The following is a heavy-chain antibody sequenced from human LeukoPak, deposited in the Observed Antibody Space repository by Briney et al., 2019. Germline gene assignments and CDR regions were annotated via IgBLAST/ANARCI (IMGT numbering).Heavy chain of an antibody. Sequence: SQTLSLTCTVSGGSISSGGYSWSWIRQHPGKGLEWIGYIYYSGSTYYNPSLKSRVTISVDTSKNQFSLKLSSVTAADTAVYYCARYGYSGYKFDYWGQGTLVTVSS. CDR1: GGSISSGGYS. J-gene: IGHJ4*02. D-gene: IGHD5-12*01. CDR3: ARYGYSGYKFDY. CDR2: IYYSGST. V-gene: IGHV4-31*03.